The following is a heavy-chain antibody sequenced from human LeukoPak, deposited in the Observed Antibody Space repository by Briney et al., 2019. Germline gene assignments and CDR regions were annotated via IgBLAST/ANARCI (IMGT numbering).Heavy chain of an antibody. D-gene: IGHD6-19*01. CDR3: AKGCSGWSPFDY. V-gene: IGHV3-23*01. CDR2: ISGSGGST. Sequence: GGSLRLSCAASGFTFSSCAMSWVRQAPGKGLGWVSAISGSGGSTYYADSVKGRFTISRDNSKNTLYLQMNSLRAEDTAVYYCAKGCSGWSPFDYWGQGTLVTVSS. CDR1: GFTFSSCA. J-gene: IGHJ4*02.